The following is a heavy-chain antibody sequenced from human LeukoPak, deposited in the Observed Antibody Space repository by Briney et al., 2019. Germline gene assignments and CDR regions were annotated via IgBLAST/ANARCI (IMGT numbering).Heavy chain of an antibody. J-gene: IGHJ4*02. CDR1: GGSISSGSYY. V-gene: IGHV4-61*02. Sequence: TLSLTCTVSGGSISSGSYYWSWTRQPAGKGLEWIGRIYTSGSTNYNPSLKSRVTISVDTSKNQFSLKLSSVTAADTAVYYCATIAAAATAYFDYWGQGTLVTVSS. D-gene: IGHD6-13*01. CDR3: ATIAAAATAYFDY. CDR2: IYTSGST.